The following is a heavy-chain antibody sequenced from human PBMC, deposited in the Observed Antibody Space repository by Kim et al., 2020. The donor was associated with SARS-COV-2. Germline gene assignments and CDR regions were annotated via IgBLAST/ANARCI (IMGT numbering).Heavy chain of an antibody. CDR3: ASAETAPGYCSGGSCYPFDY. Sequence: SETLSLTCTVSGGSISSGDYYWSWIRQPPGKGLEWIGYIYYSGSTYYNPSLKSRVTISVDTSKNQFSLKLSSVTAADTAVYYCASAETAPGYCSGGSCYPFDYWGQGTLVTVSS. D-gene: IGHD2-15*01. J-gene: IGHJ4*02. V-gene: IGHV4-30-4*01. CDR1: GGSISSGDYY. CDR2: IYYSGST.